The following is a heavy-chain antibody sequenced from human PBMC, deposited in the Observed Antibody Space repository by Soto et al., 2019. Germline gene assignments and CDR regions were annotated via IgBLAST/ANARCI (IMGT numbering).Heavy chain of an antibody. V-gene: IGHV1-3*01. CDR1: GYTFTSYA. CDR2: INAGNGNT. J-gene: IGHJ3*02. CDR3: ATVRHDALDAFDI. Sequence: GASVKVSCKASGYTFTSYAMHWVRQAPGQRLEWMGWINAGNGNTKYSQKFQGRVTITRDTSASTAYMELSSLRSEDTAVHYCATVRHDALDAFDIWGQGTMVTVSS.